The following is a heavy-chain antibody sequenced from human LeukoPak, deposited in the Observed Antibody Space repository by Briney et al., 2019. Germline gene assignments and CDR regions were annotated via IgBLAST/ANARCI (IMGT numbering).Heavy chain of an antibody. CDR3: AREGSSGWYYLDY. CDR2: TRNKANSYTT. V-gene: IGHV3-72*01. CDR1: GFTFSDHY. J-gene: IGHJ4*02. D-gene: IGHD6-19*01. Sequence: PGGSLRLSCAASGFTFSDHYMDWVRQAPGKGLEWVGRTRNKANSYTTEYAASVKGRFTISRDDSKNSLYLQMNSLKTEDTAVYYCAREGSSGWYYLDYWGQGTLVTVSS.